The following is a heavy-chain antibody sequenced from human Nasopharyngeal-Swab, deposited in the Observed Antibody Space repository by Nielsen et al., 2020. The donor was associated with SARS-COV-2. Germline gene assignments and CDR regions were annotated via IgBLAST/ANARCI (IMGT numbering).Heavy chain of an antibody. Sequence: GESLKTSCAASGFTFSRYTMQWVRQAPGKGLGWVAVISYDGSNKYYADSVKGRFTISRDISKNTLYLQMNSLRAEDTAVFYCASTPLDSSGYYYAFPYWGRGTLVTVSS. J-gene: IGHJ4*02. D-gene: IGHD3-22*01. V-gene: IGHV3-30-3*01. CDR3: ASTPLDSSGYYYAFPY. CDR1: GFTFSRYT. CDR2: ISYDGSNK.